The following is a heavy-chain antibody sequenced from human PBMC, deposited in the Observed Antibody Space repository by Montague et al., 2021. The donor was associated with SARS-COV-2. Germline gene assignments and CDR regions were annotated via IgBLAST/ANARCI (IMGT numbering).Heavy chain of an antibody. CDR2: IYYSGST. D-gene: IGHD4-23*01. CDR3: ARLVETYYCYYGMDD. Sequence: SETLSLTCTVSGGSISSSSYYWGWIRQPPGKGLEWIGSIYYSGSTYYNPSLKSRVTISVDTPKNQFSLKLSSVTAADTAVYYCARLVETYYCYYGMDDWGQGTTVTVSS. V-gene: IGHV4-39*01. J-gene: IGHJ6*02. CDR1: GGSISSSSYY.